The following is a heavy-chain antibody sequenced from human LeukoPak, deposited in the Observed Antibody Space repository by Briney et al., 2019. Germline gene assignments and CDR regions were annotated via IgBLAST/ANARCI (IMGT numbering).Heavy chain of an antibody. CDR3: ARGPVAAAGDY. Sequence: RGASVKVSCKASGYTFTTYAIHWVRQAPGQRLEWMGWINAGNGNTKYSQKFQGRVTITRDTSASTAYMELSSLRSEDTAVYYCARGPVAAAGDYWGQGTLVTVSS. J-gene: IGHJ4*02. CDR1: GYTFTTYA. D-gene: IGHD6-13*01. V-gene: IGHV1-3*01. CDR2: INAGNGNT.